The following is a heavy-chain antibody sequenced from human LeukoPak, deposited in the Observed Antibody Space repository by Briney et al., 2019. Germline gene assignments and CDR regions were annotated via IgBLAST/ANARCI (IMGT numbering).Heavy chain of an antibody. Sequence: SETLSLTCAVYGGSFSGYYWSWIRQPPGKGLEWIGEINHSGSTNYNPSLKSRVTISVDTSKNQFSLKLSSVTAADTAVYYCARDRRPRPARFDYWGQGTLVTVSS. CDR2: INHSGST. CDR3: ARDRRPRPARFDY. CDR1: GGSFSGYY. D-gene: IGHD3-16*02. V-gene: IGHV4-34*01. J-gene: IGHJ4*02.